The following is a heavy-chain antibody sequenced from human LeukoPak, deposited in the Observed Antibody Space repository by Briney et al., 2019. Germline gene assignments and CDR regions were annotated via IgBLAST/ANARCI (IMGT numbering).Heavy chain of an antibody. D-gene: IGHD3-16*02. J-gene: IGHJ4*02. Sequence: PSETLSLTCTVSGGSISSGGYYWGWIRQPPGKGLEWIGSIYYSGSTYYNPSLKSRVTISVDTSKNQFSLKLSSVTAADTAVYYCARDRGYYDYVWGSYRPPPYYFDYWGQGTLVTVSS. V-gene: IGHV4-39*07. CDR3: ARDRGYYDYVWGSYRPPPYYFDY. CDR1: GGSISSGGYY. CDR2: IYYSGST.